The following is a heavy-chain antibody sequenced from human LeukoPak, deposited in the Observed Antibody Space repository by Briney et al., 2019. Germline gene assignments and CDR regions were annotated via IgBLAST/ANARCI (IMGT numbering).Heavy chain of an antibody. Sequence: QPGGSLRPSCGASGLNVMNYEMAWFRQPPGKGLEWVSTINDDGKNTHYAESVKGRFTISRDNFRNTLLLEMNSLRAEDTAVYFCATDPQHDGDFWGQGTLVTVSS. CDR1: GLNVMNYE. CDR3: ATDPQHDGDF. D-gene: IGHD1-1*01. CDR2: INDDGKNT. J-gene: IGHJ4*02. V-gene: IGHV3-23*01.